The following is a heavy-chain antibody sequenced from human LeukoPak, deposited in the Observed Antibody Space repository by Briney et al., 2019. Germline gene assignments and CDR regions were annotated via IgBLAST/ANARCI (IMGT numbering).Heavy chain of an antibody. CDR1: GFNFNDNF. CDR3: VRGGYGWTFDF. Sequence: AGGSLRLSRTASGFNFNDNFMGWIRQAPGKGLEWISYISSKGDTIHYSDPVKGRFSIARDNPQKSLYLQMNSLRVEDTAVYYCVRGGYGWTFDFWGQGTLVTVSS. CDR2: ISSKGDTI. D-gene: IGHD5-18*01. J-gene: IGHJ4*02. V-gene: IGHV3-11*01.